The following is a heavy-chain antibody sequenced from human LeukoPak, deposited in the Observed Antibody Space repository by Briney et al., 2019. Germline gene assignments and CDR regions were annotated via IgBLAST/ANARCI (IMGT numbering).Heavy chain of an antibody. CDR3: ARGQSSVVTDIPYYFDY. V-gene: IGHV4-34*01. Sequence: SETLSLTCAVYGGSFSGYYWSWIRQPPGKGLEWIGEINHSGSTNYNPSLKSRVTTSVDTSKKQFSLKLSSVTAADTAVYYCARGQSSVVTDIPYYFDYWGRGTLVTVSS. J-gene: IGHJ4*02. D-gene: IGHD2-21*02. CDR2: INHSGST. CDR1: GGSFSGYY.